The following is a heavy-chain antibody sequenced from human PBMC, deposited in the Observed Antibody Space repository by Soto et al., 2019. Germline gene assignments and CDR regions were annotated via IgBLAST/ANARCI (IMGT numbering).Heavy chain of an antibody. CDR1: GGSISSSSYY. V-gene: IGHV4-39*01. J-gene: IGHJ5*02. Sequence: SETLSLTCTVSGGSISSSSYYWGWIRQPPGKGLEWIGSIYYSGSTYYNPSLKSRVTISVDTSKNQFSLKLSSVTAADTAVYYCARHMLTIFGVVIMYAWFDPWGQGTLVTVSS. CDR3: ARHMLTIFGVVIMYAWFDP. D-gene: IGHD3-3*01. CDR2: IYYSGST.